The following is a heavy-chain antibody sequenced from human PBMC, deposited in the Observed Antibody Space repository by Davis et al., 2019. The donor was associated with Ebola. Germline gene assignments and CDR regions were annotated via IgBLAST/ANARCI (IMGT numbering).Heavy chain of an antibody. CDR2: INPNSGGA. J-gene: IGHJ5*02. V-gene: IGHV1-2*06. CDR3: ARAENP. CDR1: GYTFTNYD. Sequence: ASVKVSCKTSGYTFTNYDIAWVRQAPGQGLEWMGRINPNSGGANYAQKFQGRVTMTRDTSISTAYMEFNRLRSDDTAVYYCARAENPWGQGTLVTVSS.